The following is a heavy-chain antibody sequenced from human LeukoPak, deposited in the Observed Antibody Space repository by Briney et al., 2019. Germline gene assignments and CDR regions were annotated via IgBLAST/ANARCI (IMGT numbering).Heavy chain of an antibody. J-gene: IGHJ4*02. CDR1: GFTFSSYA. Sequence: PGGSLRLSCAASGFTFSSYAMSWVRQAPGKGLEWVSAISGSGGSTYYADSVKGRFTISRDNSKNTLYLQMNSLRAEDTAVYYCAKVVGGIVGATRASDYWGQGTLVTVSS. CDR3: AKVVGGIVGATRASDY. D-gene: IGHD1-26*01. V-gene: IGHV3-23*01. CDR2: ISGSGGST.